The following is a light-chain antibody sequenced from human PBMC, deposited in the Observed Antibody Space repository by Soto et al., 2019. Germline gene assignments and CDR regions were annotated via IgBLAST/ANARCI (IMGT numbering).Light chain of an antibody. V-gene: IGKV3-20*01. CDR3: QQYGSSSIT. J-gene: IGKJ5*01. CDR1: QSVSSSY. Sequence: EIVLTQSPGTLSLSPGERATLSCRDSQSVSSSYLAWYQQKPGQAPRLLIYGASSRATGIPDRFSGSGSGTDFTLTISRLEPEDFAVYYCQQYGSSSITFGQGTRLEIK. CDR2: GAS.